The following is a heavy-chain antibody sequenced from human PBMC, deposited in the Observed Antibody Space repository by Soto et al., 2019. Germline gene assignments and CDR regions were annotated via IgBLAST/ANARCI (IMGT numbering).Heavy chain of an antibody. CDR3: ARGVTGYCTNGVCPLSNWLDP. D-gene: IGHD2-8*01. V-gene: IGHV3-13*01. J-gene: IGHJ5*02. CDR2: IGTAGDT. Sequence: GGSLRLSCAASGFTFSSYDMHWVRQATGKGLEWVSAIGTAGDTYYPGSVKGRFTISRENAKNSLYLQMNSLRAGDTAVYYCARGVTGYCTNGVCPLSNWLDPWGQGTLVTVSS. CDR1: GFTFSSYD.